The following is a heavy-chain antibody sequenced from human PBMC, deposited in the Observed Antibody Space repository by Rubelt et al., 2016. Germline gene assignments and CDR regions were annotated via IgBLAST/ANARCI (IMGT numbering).Heavy chain of an antibody. J-gene: IGHJ4*02. Sequence: QVQLQESGPGLVKPSETLSLTCTVSGGSISSGSYYWGWVRQPPGKGLEWIGYLYYSGGTNYNPSLKGRVTISVDTSKNQFSLKLSSVTAADTAVYYCARHGDFWDNDYWGQGTLVTVSS. CDR2: LYYSGGT. V-gene: IGHV4-61*01. CDR1: GGSISSGSYY. CDR3: ARHGDFWDNDY. D-gene: IGHD3-3*01.